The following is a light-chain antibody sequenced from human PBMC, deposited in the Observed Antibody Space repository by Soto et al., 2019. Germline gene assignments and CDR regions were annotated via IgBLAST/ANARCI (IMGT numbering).Light chain of an antibody. Sequence: DIQMTQSPSTLSATAGDRVTITCRASQSISSWLAWYQQKPGKAPKLLIYAASSLQSGVPSRFSGSGPGTDFPLTISSLHLEDFATYYCQQSYSTPRSFAEGTRLES. CDR2: AAS. CDR1: QSISSW. CDR3: QQSYSTPRS. J-gene: IGKJ5*01. V-gene: IGKV1-39*01.